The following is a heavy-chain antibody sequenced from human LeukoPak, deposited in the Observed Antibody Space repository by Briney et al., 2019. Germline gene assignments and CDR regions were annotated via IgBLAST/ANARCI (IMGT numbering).Heavy chain of an antibody. J-gene: IGHJ3*02. CDR1: GFTVSSIH. CDR3: ARGGRGSAAVVAPRSFDI. CDR2: TYTGGNS. D-gene: IGHD3-22*01. Sequence: GGSQRLSCAASGFTVSSIHMVWVRQAPGKGLEWVSVTYTGGNSYYADSVKGRFIISRDISKNTLYLQMNSLRAEDSALYYCARGGRGSAAVVAPRSFDIWGQGTMVTV. V-gene: IGHV3-53*01.